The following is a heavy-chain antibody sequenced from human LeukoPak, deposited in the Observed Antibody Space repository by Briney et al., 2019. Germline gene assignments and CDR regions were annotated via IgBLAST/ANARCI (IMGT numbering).Heavy chain of an antibody. CDR1: GFTSGTSW. D-gene: IGHD5-24*01. V-gene: IGHV3-74*01. CDR2: IKSNGRTT. J-gene: IGHJ4*02. CDR3: ARDGRLDGYNGIVDN. Sequence: GGSLRLSCAASGFTSGTSWMSWVRQAPGKGLVWVSSIKSNGRTTSYADSVKGRFTISRDNAKNTLYLQMNSLRVEDTAVYYCARDGRLDGYNGIVDNWGQGTLVTVSS.